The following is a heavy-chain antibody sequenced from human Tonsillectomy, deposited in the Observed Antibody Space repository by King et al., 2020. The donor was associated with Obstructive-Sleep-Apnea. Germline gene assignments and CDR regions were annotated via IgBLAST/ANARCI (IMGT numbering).Heavy chain of an antibody. CDR3: ARRETYRYYFDY. V-gene: IGHV2-5*02. CDR1: GFSLSTSGVG. J-gene: IGHJ4*02. Sequence: TLKESGPTLVKPTETLTLTCTFSGFSLSTSGVGVGWIRQPPRKALGWLALIYWDDDKRYSPSLKSRLTITKDTSKNQVVLKMTNRDPVDTATYYFARRETYRYYFDYWGQGTLVTVAS. CDR2: IYWDDDK.